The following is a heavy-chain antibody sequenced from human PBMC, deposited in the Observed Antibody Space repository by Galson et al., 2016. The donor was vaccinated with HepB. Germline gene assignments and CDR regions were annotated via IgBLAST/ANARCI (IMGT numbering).Heavy chain of an antibody. D-gene: IGHD2-8*02. CDR3: ARARLVLFPTDRGGGFDP. J-gene: IGHJ5*02. Sequence: SVKVSCKASGYTFSSYDINWVRQAPGQGLEWMGWMNPNSGNAGYAQKFQGRVTMTRDTSISTAYMELSSLRSEDTAVYFCARARLVLFPTDRGGGFDPWGQGTLVTVSS. CDR1: GYTFSSYD. CDR2: MNPNSGNA. V-gene: IGHV1-8*01.